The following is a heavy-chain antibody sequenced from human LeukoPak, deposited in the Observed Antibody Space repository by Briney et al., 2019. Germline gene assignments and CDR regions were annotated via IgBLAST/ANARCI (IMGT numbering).Heavy chain of an antibody. J-gene: IGHJ4*02. Sequence: TGGSLRLSCAASGFTVSSNYMSWVRQAPGKGLEWVSVIYSGGSTYYADSVKGRFTISRDNSKNTLYLQINSLRAEDTAVYYCARDLNYDSAYWGQGTLVTVSS. CDR2: IYSGGST. CDR1: GFTVSSNY. CDR3: ARDLNYDSAY. D-gene: IGHD3-22*01. V-gene: IGHV3-53*01.